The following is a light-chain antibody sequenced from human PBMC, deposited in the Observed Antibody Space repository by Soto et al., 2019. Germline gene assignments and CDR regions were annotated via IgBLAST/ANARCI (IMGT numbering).Light chain of an antibody. CDR3: QQYGSSPRT. CDR1: QSVSRSF. V-gene: IGKV3-20*01. CDR2: GAS. Sequence: IVFTHSPFTLSFSRLYRATLSCRSSQSVSRSFLAWYQQKVGQAPRLLIYGASSRATGIPDRFSGSGSGTDFTLTISRLEPEDFAVYYCQQYGSSPRTFGQGTRLENK. J-gene: IGKJ5*01.